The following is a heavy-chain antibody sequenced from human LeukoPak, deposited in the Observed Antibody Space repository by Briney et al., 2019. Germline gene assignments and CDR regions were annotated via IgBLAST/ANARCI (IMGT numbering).Heavy chain of an antibody. D-gene: IGHD3-16*02. CDR2: INPNSGGT. CDR1: GYTFTGYY. V-gene: IGHV1-2*02. J-gene: IGHJ4*02. CDR3: ARVWHDYVWGSYRPTTEYYFDY. Sequence: ASVKVSCKASGYTFTGYYMHWVRQAPGQGLEWMGWINPNSGGTNYAQKFQGRVTMTRDTSISTAYMELSGLRSDDTAVYYCARVWHDYVWGSYRPTTEYYFDYWGQGTLVTVSS.